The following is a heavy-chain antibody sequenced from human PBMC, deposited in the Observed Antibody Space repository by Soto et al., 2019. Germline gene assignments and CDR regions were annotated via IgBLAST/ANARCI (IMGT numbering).Heavy chain of an antibody. D-gene: IGHD1-26*01. Sequence: GSVKVSFKAYGYTFTSYAMHWVRQAPGQRLEWMGWINAGNGNTKYSQKFQGRVTITRDTSASTAYMELSSLRSEDTAVYYCARGGSLYWYFDLWGRGTLVTVSS. V-gene: IGHV1-3*01. J-gene: IGHJ2*01. CDR1: GYTFTSYA. CDR3: ARGGSLYWYFDL. CDR2: INAGNGNT.